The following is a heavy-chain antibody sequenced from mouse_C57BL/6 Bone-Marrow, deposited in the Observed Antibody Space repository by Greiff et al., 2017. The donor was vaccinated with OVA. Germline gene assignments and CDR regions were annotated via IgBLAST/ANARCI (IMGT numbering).Heavy chain of an antibody. D-gene: IGHD4-1*01. CDR2: ISYSGST. J-gene: IGHJ3*01. CDR1: GYSITSGYD. V-gene: IGHV3-1*01. CDR3: ARGTGSWFAY. Sequence: EVMLVESGPGMVKPSQSLSLTCTVTGYSITSGYDWHWIRHFPGNKLEWMGYISYSGSTNYNPSLKSRISITHDTSKNHFFLKLNSVTTEDTATYYCARGTGSWFAYWGQGTLVTVSA.